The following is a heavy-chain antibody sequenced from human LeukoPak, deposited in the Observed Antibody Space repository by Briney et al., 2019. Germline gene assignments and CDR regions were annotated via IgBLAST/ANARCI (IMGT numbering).Heavy chain of an antibody. CDR1: GFSFTNFW. V-gene: IGHV3-48*04. CDR3: VRCGRGGSNSMPFLDY. D-gene: IGHD1-26*01. CDR2: ISGGGETM. Sequence: GGSLRLSCAVSGFSFTNFWMNWVRQAPGKGLEWLSYISGGGETMFYVDSVKGRFTISRDNADNSLSLQMNSLRAEDTAVYYCVRCGRGGSNSMPFLDYWGQGALVTVSS. J-gene: IGHJ4*02.